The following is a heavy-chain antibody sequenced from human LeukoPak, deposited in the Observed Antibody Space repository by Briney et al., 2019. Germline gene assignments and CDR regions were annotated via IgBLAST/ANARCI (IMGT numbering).Heavy chain of an antibody. V-gene: IGHV3-23*01. Sequence: VGSLRLSCAASGFTFSSYAMSWVRQAPGKGLEWVSAISGSGGSTYYADSVKGRFTISRDNSKNTLYLQMNSLRAEDTAVYYCAKDDYDFWSGYSYWGQGTLVTVSS. D-gene: IGHD3-3*01. CDR1: GFTFSSYA. J-gene: IGHJ4*02. CDR2: ISGSGGST. CDR3: AKDDYDFWSGYSY.